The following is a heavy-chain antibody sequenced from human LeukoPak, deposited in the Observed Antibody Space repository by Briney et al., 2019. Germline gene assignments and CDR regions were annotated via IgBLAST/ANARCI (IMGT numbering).Heavy chain of an antibody. CDR1: GGSISTYY. D-gene: IGHD6-19*01. V-gene: IGHV4-59*01. CDR2: IYYSGST. CDR3: ARLERQWPTFKYYFQY. J-gene: IGHJ4*02. Sequence: SGTLSLTCAVSGGSISTYYWSWIRQPPGKGLEWIGDIYYSGSTNYNPSLKSRVTISVDTSKNLFSLKLSSVTAADTAVYYCARLERQWPTFKYYFQYWGQGTMVTVSS.